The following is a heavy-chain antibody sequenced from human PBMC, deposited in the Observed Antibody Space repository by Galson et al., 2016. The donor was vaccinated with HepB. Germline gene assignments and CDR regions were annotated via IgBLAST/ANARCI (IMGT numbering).Heavy chain of an antibody. CDR2: IRGDGIVS. Sequence: SLRLSCAASGFTFNAHWMNWVRQAPGKGLEWVANIRGDGIVSYYAESVRGRFTISRDNTKNTLFLQMSGLRAEDTAKYYCATWGNDAFEIWGQGTMVTVSS. CDR1: GFTFNAHW. CDR3: ATWGNDAFEI. J-gene: IGHJ3*02. D-gene: IGHD7-27*01. V-gene: IGHV3-7*03.